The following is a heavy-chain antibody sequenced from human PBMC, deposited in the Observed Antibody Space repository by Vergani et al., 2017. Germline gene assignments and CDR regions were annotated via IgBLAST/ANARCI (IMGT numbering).Heavy chain of an antibody. D-gene: IGHD6-13*01. CDR1: GFTFDDYA. V-gene: IGHV3-9*01. CDR2: ISWNSGSI. CDR3: AKDRVRQQQLLIDY. Sequence: EVQLVESGGGLVQPGRSLRLSCAASGFTFDDYAMHWVRQAPGKGLEWVSGISWNSGSIGYADSVKGRFTISRDNAKNSLYLQMNRLRAEDTALYYCAKDRVRQQQLLIDYWGQGTLVTVSS. J-gene: IGHJ4*02.